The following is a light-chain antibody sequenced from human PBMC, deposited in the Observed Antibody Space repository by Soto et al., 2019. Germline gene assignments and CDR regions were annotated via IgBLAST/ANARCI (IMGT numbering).Light chain of an antibody. J-gene: IGKJ4*01. CDR2: DAS. Sequence: EIVLTQSPVTLSLSPGERATLSCRASQSVSRYLAWYQQKPGQPPRLLIYDASKRATGVPARFSGSGSGTDFTLTISSLEPGDFAVYYCQQRSDWPLTFGGGTDVEI. V-gene: IGKV3-11*01. CDR3: QQRSDWPLT. CDR1: QSVSRY.